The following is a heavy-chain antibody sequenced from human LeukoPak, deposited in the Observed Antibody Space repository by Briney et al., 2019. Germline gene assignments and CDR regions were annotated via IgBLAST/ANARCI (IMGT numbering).Heavy chain of an antibody. CDR1: GGSISSSSYY. J-gene: IGHJ2*01. V-gene: IGHV4-39*01. CDR3: ARHFPYSSGWDYWYFDL. D-gene: IGHD6-19*01. Sequence: SPSETLSLTCTVSGGSISSSSYYWGWIRQPPGKGLEWIGSIYYSGSTYYNPSLKSRVTISVDTSKSQFSLKLSSVTAADTAVYYCARHFPYSSGWDYWYFDLWGRGTLVTVSS. CDR2: IYYSGST.